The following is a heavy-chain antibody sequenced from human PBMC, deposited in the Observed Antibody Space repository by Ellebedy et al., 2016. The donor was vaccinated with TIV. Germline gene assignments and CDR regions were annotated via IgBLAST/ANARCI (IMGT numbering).Heavy chain of an antibody. CDR3: AKLNGELLWFGEFSG. V-gene: IGHV3-23*01. Sequence: GGFLRLSCAASGFTFSSYAMSWVRQAPGKGLEWVSLISGSGGSTYYADSVKGRFTISRDNSKNTLYLQMNSLRAEDTALYYCAKLNGELLWFGEFSGWGQGTLVTVSS. CDR1: GFTFSSYA. CDR2: ISGSGGST. D-gene: IGHD3-10*01. J-gene: IGHJ4*02.